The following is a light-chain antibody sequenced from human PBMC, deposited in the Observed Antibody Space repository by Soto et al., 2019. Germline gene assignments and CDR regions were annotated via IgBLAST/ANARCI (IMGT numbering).Light chain of an antibody. V-gene: IGKV3-15*01. CDR2: GAS. Sequence: EIVMTQSPATLSVSPGERATLSCRASQSVSSNLAWYQQKPGQAPRLLIYGASTRATGIPARFSGSGSGTEFTLTISSMQSEDFAVYYCQQYNNWPPVTFGQGTKVEIK. CDR1: QSVSSN. CDR3: QQYNNWPPVT. J-gene: IGKJ1*01.